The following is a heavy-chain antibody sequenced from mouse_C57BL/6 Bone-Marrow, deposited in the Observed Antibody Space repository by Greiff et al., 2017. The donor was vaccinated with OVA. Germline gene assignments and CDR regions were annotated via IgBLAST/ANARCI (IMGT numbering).Heavy chain of an antibody. CDR3: ASQGTAPFDY. D-gene: IGHD3-3*01. V-gene: IGHV5-17*01. CDR1: GFTFSDYG. CDR2: ISSGSSTI. Sequence: EVKLMESGGGLVKPGGSLKLSCAASGFTFSDYGMHWVRQAPEKGLEWVAYISSGSSTIYYADTVKGRFTISRDNAKNTLFLQMTSLRSEDTAMYYCASQGTAPFDYWGQGTTLTVSS. J-gene: IGHJ2*01.